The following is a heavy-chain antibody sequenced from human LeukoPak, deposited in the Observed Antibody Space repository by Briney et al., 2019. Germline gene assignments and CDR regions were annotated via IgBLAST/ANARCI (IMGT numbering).Heavy chain of an antibody. CDR1: GYTFNSYG. CDR3: AREGYCNSTSCDKPFDC. V-gene: IGHV1-18*01. Sequence: GASVKVSCKASGYTFNSYGISWVRQAPGQGLEWMGWISGYNDNTNYAQKFQDRVTMTTDTSTRTAYMELRSLRSDDTAVYYCAREGYCNSTSCDKPFDCWGQGALVTVSS. D-gene: IGHD2-2*01. CDR2: ISGYNDNT. J-gene: IGHJ4*02.